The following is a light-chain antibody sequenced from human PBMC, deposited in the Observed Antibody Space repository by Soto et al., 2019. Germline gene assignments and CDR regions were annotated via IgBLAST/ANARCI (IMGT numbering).Light chain of an antibody. CDR2: AAS. CDR1: PSISSD. Sequence: DIQMTQSPSSLSASVGDRVTITCRAIPSISSDLTWYQQKPGKAPKLLIYAASSLQSVYPSRFSGGRSGPDFDLTISSLHPGYFASYYCQQSYSTLGVTVGPGTKVDIK. CDR3: QQSYSTLGVT. V-gene: IGKV1-39*01. J-gene: IGKJ3*01.